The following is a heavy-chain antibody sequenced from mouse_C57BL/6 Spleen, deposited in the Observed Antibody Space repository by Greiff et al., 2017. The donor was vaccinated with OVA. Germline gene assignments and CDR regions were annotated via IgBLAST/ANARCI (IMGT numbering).Heavy chain of an antibody. CDR3: AREHYGSTDY. V-gene: IGHV1-50*01. D-gene: IGHD1-1*01. CDR2: IDPSDSYT. CDR1: GYTFTSYW. J-gene: IGHJ2*01. Sequence: QVQLQQPGAELVKPGASVKLSCKASGYTFTSYWMPWVKQRPGQGLEWIGEIDPSDSYTNYNQKFKGKATLTVDTSSSTAYMQLSSLTSEDSAVYYCAREHYGSTDYWGQGTTLTVSS.